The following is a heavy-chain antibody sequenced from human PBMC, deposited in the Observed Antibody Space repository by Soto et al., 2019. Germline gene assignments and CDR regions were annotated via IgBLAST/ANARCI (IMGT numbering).Heavy chain of an antibody. CDR2: IIPIFGTA. CDR1: GGTFSSYA. CDR3: ARADTVVVVAATPLWFDP. J-gene: IGHJ5*02. V-gene: IGHV1-69*13. D-gene: IGHD2-15*01. Sequence: SVKVSCKASGGTFSSYAISWVRQAPGQGLEWMGGIIPIFGTANYAQKFQGRVTITADESTSTAYMELSSLRSDDTAVYYCARADTVVVVAATPLWFDPWGQGTLVTVSS.